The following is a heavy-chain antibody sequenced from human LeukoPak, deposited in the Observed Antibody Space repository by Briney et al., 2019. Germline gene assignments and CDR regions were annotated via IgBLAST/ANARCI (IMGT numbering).Heavy chain of an antibody. J-gene: IGHJ4*02. CDR1: GDSVSSINGA. D-gene: IGHD6-19*01. V-gene: IGHV6-1*01. Sequence: SQTLSLTCAISGDSVSSINGAWNWIRQSPSRGLEWLGRTYYRSKWYDEYAESMRGRITINPDTSMNQYFLHLLSVTPEDTAVYYCARDLWNTGWYTFDYWGQGILVPVSS. CDR2: TYYRSKWYD. CDR3: ARDLWNTGWYTFDY.